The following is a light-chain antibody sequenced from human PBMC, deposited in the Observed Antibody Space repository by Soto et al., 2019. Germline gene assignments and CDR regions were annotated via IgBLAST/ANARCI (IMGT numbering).Light chain of an antibody. CDR2: DVS. J-gene: IGKJ5*01. V-gene: IGKV1-13*02. CDR1: QDIRGA. Sequence: AIQVTQSPSSLSASVGDRVTMTCRASQDIRGALAWYQQKSGKPPNLLIYDVSTLEGGVPSRFSGSGSGTEFTLTISSLQPEDFGTDYWQQFNSYPITFGHGTRLEIK. CDR3: QQFNSYPIT.